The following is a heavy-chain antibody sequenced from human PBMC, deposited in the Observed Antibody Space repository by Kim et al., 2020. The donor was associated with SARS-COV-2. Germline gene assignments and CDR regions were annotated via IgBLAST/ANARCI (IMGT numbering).Heavy chain of an antibody. D-gene: IGHD3-10*01. J-gene: IGHJ4*01. V-gene: IGHV3-30-3*01. CDR3: ARDVAVLLWFGFFDY. Sequence: GGSLRLSCAASGFTFSSYAMHWVRQAPGKGLEWVAVISYDGSNKYYADSVKGRFTISRDNSKNTLYLQMNSLRAEDTAVYYCARDVAVLLWFGFFDYWG. CDR2: ISYDGSNK. CDR1: GFTFSSYA.